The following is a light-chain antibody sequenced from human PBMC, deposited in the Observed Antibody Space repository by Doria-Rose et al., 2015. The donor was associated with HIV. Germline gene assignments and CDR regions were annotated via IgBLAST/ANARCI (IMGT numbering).Light chain of an antibody. J-gene: IGLJ3*02. CDR1: SSNIGSNT. V-gene: IGLV1-44*01. Sequence: QPGLTQPPSASGTPGQRVTISCSGSSSNIGSNTVNWYQQLPGTAPKLLIYRNNQRPPGVPDRFSGSKSGTSASLAISGLQAEDEADYYCAAWDDSLNGWVFGGGTKLTVL. CDR3: AAWDDSLNGWV. CDR2: RNN.